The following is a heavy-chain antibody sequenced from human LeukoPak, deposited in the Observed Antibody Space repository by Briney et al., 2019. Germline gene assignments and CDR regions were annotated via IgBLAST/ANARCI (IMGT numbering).Heavy chain of an antibody. V-gene: IGHV4-59*11. CDR2: IYYSGST. J-gene: IGHJ6*03. CDR3: ARVRSIRGQYYDFWTTPFYYYYYYMDV. D-gene: IGHD3-3*01. Sequence: SETLSLTCTVSGGSISSHYWSWIRQPPGKGLEWIGYIYYSGSTNYNPSLKSRVTISVDTSKNQFSLKLSSVTAADTAVYYCARVRSIRGQYYDFWTTPFYYYYYYMDVWGKGTTVTVSS. CDR1: GGSISSHY.